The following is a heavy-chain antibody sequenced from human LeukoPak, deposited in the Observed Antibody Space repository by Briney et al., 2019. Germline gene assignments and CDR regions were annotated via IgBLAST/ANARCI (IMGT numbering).Heavy chain of an antibody. Sequence: GGSLRLSCAASGFTFSSYWMSWVRQAPGKGLEWVANIKQDGSEKYYVDSVKGRFTISRDNAKNSLYLQMNSPRAEDTAVYYCARDQLVLRYFDWLGGPLDYWGQGTLVTVSS. CDR1: GFTFSSYW. J-gene: IGHJ4*02. CDR3: ARDQLVLRYFDWLGGPLDY. CDR2: IKQDGSEK. D-gene: IGHD3-9*01. V-gene: IGHV3-7*01.